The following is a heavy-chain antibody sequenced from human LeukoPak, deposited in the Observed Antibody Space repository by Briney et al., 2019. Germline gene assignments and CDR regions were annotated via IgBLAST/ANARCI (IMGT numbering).Heavy chain of an antibody. J-gene: IGHJ6*02. CDR1: GFTFSSCA. V-gene: IGHV3-30-3*01. Sequence: GGSLRLSCAASGFTFSSCAMHWVRQAPGKGLEWVAVISYDGSNKYYADSVKGRFTISRDNSKNTLYLQMNSLRAEDTAVYYCARDRARYYDFWSGYLYYYGMDVWGQGTTVTVSS. CDR3: ARDRARYYDFWSGYLYYYGMDV. D-gene: IGHD3-3*01. CDR2: ISYDGSNK.